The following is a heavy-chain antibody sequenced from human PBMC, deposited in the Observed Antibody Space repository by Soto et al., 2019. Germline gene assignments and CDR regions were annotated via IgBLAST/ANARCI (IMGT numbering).Heavy chain of an antibody. CDR2: ISYDGSLI. CDR1: GFTFSSYG. D-gene: IGHD6-19*01. CDR3: AKEYTLYNSGWFFDY. V-gene: IGHV3-30*18. Sequence: QVQLVESGGGVVQPGRSLRLSCAASGFTFSSYGIQWVRQAPGKGLEWVAVISYDGSLIYYADSVKGRFTISRDNSKNTLYLQMNSLRVEDTAVYYCAKEYTLYNSGWFFDYWGQGPLVTVSS. J-gene: IGHJ4*02.